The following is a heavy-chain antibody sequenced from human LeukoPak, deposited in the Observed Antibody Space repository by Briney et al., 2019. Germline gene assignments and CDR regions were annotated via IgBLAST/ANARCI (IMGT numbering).Heavy chain of an antibody. Sequence: PGGSLRLSCAASGFTFSSYAMSWVRQAPGKVLEWVSAISGSGGSTYYADSVKGRFTISRDNSKNTLYLQMNSLRAEDTAVYYCAKARAGIAVAGTPGFDYWGQGTLVTVSS. CDR2: ISGSGGST. CDR3: AKARAGIAVAGTPGFDY. CDR1: GFTFSSYA. D-gene: IGHD6-19*01. J-gene: IGHJ4*02. V-gene: IGHV3-23*01.